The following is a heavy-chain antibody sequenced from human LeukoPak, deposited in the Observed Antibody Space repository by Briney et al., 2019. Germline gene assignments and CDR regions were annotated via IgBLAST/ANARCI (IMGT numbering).Heavy chain of an antibody. V-gene: IGHV3-11*01. CDR3: ARVSPIAVAGPTLFDY. CDR2: ISSSGSTI. J-gene: IGHJ4*02. Sequence: GGSLRLSCAASGFTFSDYYMSWLRQAPGKGLEWVSYISSSGSTIYYADSVKGRFTISRDSAKNSLYLQMNSLRAEDTAVYYCARVSPIAVAGPTLFDYWGQGTLVTVSS. CDR1: GFTFSDYY. D-gene: IGHD6-19*01.